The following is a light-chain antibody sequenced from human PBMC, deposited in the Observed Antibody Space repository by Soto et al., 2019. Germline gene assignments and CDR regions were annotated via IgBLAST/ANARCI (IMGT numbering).Light chain of an antibody. CDR2: GNS. J-gene: IGLJ2*01. CDR1: SSNIGAGYD. Sequence: QSVLTQPPSVSGAPGQRVTISCTGSSSNIGAGYDVHWYQQLPGTAPKLLIYGNSNRPSGVPDRFSGSKSGTSASLAITGLQAEDEYDYYYQSYDSSLSGHVVFGGGTKLAVL. CDR3: QSYDSSLSGHVV. V-gene: IGLV1-40*01.